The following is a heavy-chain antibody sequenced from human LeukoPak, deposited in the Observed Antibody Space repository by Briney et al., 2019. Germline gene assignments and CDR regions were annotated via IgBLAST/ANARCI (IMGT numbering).Heavy chain of an antibody. V-gene: IGHV3-21*01. Sequence: SISSSSSYIYYADSVKGRFTISRDNAKNSLYLQMNSLRAEDTAVYYCARDSITMVRGVIGYWGQGTLVTVSS. CDR3: ARDSITMVRGVIGY. CDR2: ISSSSSYI. J-gene: IGHJ4*02. D-gene: IGHD3-10*01.